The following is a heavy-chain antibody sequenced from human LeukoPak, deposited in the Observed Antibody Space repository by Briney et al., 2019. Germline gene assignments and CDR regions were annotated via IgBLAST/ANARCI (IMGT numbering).Heavy chain of an antibody. CDR1: GFTFNYYA. V-gene: IGHV3-23*01. Sequence: GGSLRLSCAASGFTFNYYAMRWVRQAPGKGLEWVAGISDNEGRAYYTDSVKGRFTISRDNTKNTVYLQMHNLRADDTAVYFCAKHDSFIPYWGQGTLVTVSS. CDR2: ISDNEGRA. J-gene: IGHJ4*02. D-gene: IGHD5-18*01. CDR3: AKHDSFIPY.